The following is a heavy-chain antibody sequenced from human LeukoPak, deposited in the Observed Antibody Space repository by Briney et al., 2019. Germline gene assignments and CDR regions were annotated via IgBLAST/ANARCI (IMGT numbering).Heavy chain of an antibody. V-gene: IGHV3-21*01. Sequence: GGSLRLSCAASGFTFSSYSMNWVRQAPGKGLEWVSSISSSSSYIYYADSVKGRFIISRDNAKKSLFLQMSSLRAEDTAVYYCARDFGGAYSPYGMDVWGQGTTVTVSS. CDR2: ISSSSSYI. D-gene: IGHD3-3*01. J-gene: IGHJ6*02. CDR1: GFTFSSYS. CDR3: ARDFGGAYSPYGMDV.